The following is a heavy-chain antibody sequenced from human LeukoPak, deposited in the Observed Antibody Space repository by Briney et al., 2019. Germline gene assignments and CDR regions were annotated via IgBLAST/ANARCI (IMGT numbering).Heavy chain of an antibody. V-gene: IGHV3-30*02. CDR2: IRFDGSHK. D-gene: IGHD6-19*01. J-gene: IGHJ4*02. Sequence: PGGSLRLSCAASGFTFRKYGMHWVRQAPGKGLEWVSFIRFDGSHKYYGDSVKGRFTSSRDNSKNTLYLQMDSLRAEDTAVYYCAKDLTYSSGSLDYWGQGTLVTVSS. CDR3: AKDLTYSSGSLDY. CDR1: GFTFRKYG.